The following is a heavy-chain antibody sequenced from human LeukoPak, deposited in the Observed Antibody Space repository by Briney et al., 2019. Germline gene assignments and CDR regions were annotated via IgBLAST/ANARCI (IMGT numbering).Heavy chain of an antibody. V-gene: IGHV4-34*01. D-gene: IGHD3-3*01. CDR2: INHSGSA. CDR1: GGSLSGSY. Sequence: PSETLSLTCAVYGGSLSGSYWSWIRQPPGQGLEWIGEINHSGSANYNPSLKSRVTLSIDKSKNQFSLNLNSVTAADTAVYYCARARRDSGYYKVDYWGQGTLVTVSS. J-gene: IGHJ4*02. CDR3: ARARRDSGYYKVDY.